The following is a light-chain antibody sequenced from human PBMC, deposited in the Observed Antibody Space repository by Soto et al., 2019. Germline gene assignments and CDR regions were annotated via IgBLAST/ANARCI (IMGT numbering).Light chain of an antibody. J-gene: IGKJ2*01. V-gene: IGKV3-20*01. CDR2: GAS. Sequence: EIVLTQSPGTLSLSPGERATLSCRASQSVSSNYLAWYQQKPGQAPRLLIYGASTRATGIPDRFSGSGSGKDLNPTISRMEPGDFAVYYCQQYGSSPMYTFGQGTKLEIK. CDR1: QSVSSNY. CDR3: QQYGSSPMYT.